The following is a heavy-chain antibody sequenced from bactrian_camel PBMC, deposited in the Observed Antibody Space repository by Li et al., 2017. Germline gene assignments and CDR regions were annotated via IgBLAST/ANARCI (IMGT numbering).Heavy chain of an antibody. CDR3: NLVCSWARRLVY. CDR1: GVTDNRIV. D-gene: IGHD6*01. J-gene: IGHJ4*01. CDR2: VDRDGTT. V-gene: IGHV3S53*01. Sequence: VQLVESGGGLVQPGGSLRLSCAASGVTDNRIVMGWFRQAPGKEREGVAAVDRDGTTTYGDSVKGRFTISQDNAQNKLYLQMNDLKPEDTAMYYCNLVCSWARRLVYWGQGTQVTVS.